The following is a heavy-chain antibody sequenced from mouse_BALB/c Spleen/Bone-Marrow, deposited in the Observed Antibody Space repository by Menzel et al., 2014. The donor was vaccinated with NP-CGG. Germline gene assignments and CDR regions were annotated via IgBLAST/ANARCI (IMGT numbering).Heavy chain of an antibody. J-gene: IGHJ4*01. D-gene: IGHD1-1*01. Sequence: EVQVVESGGDLVKPGGSLKPSCAASGFTFSSYGMSWVRQTPDKRLEWVATISSGGSYTYYPDSVKGRFTISRDNAKNTLYLQMSSLKSEDTAMYYCASTITTVVAEDAMDYWGQGTSVTVSS. CDR2: ISSGGSYT. CDR1: GFTFSSYG. CDR3: ASTITTVVAEDAMDY. V-gene: IGHV5-6*01.